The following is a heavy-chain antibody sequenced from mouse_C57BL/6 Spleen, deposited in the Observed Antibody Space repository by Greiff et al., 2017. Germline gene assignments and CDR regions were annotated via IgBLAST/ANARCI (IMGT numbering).Heavy chain of an antibody. CDR1: GYTFTSYW. J-gene: IGHJ4*01. Sequence: QVQLQQPGAELVMPGASVKLSCKASGYTFTSYWMHWVKQRPGQGLEWIGEIDPSDSYTKYNQKFKGKSTLTVDKSSSTAYMQLSSLTSEDSAVYDCAIYYAMDYWGQGTSVTVSS. CDR3: AIYYAMDY. CDR2: IDPSDSYT. V-gene: IGHV1-69*01.